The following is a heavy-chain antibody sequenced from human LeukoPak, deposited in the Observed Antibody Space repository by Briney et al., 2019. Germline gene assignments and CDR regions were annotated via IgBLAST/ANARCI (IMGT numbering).Heavy chain of an antibody. CDR3: AKRYKHYYDSSGSLYGMDV. V-gene: IGHV3-21*01. J-gene: IGHJ6*02. D-gene: IGHD3-22*01. CDR2: IDPSSTYI. CDR1: GFTFRSYS. Sequence: GGSLRLSCAASGFTFRSYSMNWVRQAPGKGLEWVSAIDPSSTYIYYADSVKGRFTISRDNAENSLYLQMNSLRVEDTAVYYCAKRYKHYYDSSGSLYGMDVWGQGTTVTVSS.